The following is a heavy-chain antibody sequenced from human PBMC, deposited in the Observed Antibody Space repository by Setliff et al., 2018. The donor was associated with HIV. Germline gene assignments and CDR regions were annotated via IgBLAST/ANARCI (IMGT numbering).Heavy chain of an antibody. D-gene: IGHD6-19*01. CDR3: VRDKWLVPDTFDI. J-gene: IGHJ3*02. Sequence: GGSLRLSCAASGFTFSTYWMSWVRQAPGKGLEWVANIKQDGSEKDYVDSVKGRFTISRDNAKNSLYLQMNSLRAEDMALYYCVRDKWLVPDTFDIWGQGTMVTVSS. CDR1: GFTFSTYW. V-gene: IGHV3-7*03. CDR2: IKQDGSEK.